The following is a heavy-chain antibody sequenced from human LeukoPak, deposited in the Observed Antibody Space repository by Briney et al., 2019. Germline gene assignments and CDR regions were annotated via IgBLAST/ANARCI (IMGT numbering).Heavy chain of an antibody. CDR3: ARHSARYYYYGMDV. J-gene: IGHJ6*02. CDR2: ISAYNGNT. D-gene: IGHD2-15*01. V-gene: IGHV1-18*01. CDR1: GYTFTSYG. Sequence: GASVKVSCKASGYTFTSYGISWVRQAPGQGLEWMGWISAYNGNTNYAQKLQGRVTMTTDTSTSTAYMELRSLRSDDTAVYYCARHSARYYYYGMDVWGQGTTVTVSS.